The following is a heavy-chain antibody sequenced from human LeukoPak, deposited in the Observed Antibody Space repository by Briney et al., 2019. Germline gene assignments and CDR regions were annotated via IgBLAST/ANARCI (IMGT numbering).Heavy chain of an antibody. Sequence: GGSLRLSCAASGFTFSSYSMHWVRQAPGKGLEWAAVLSTIGGREYYADSVKGRFTISRDTSKNTLYLQMDGLRVEDTALYYCAGAFEGAPFALWGRGTLVTVSS. V-gene: IGHV3-30*04. CDR2: LSTIGGRE. CDR1: GFTFSSYS. CDR3: AGAFEGAPFAL. J-gene: IGHJ2*01. D-gene: IGHD3-3*02.